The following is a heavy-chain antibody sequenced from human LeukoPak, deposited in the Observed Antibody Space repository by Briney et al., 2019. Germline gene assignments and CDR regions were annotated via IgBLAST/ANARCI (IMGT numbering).Heavy chain of an antibody. D-gene: IGHD6-19*01. CDR2: IYYSGGT. CDR3: ARSSVAGTLGFDY. CDR1: GGSISSGGYY. V-gene: IGHV4-31*03. Sequence: KPSQTLSLTCTVSGGSISSGGYYWSWIRQHPGTGLEWIGYIYYSGGTYYNPSLKSRVTISVDTSKNQFSLKLSSVTAADTAVYYCARSSVAGTLGFDYWGQGTLVTVSS. J-gene: IGHJ4*02.